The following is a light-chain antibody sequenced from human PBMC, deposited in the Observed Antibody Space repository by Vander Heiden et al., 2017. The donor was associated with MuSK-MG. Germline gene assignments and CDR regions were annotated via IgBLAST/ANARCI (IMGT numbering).Light chain of an antibody. CDR1: KMGDKY. V-gene: IGLV3-1*01. Sequence: SYELTPPPSASAYPGQPATITCSGEKMGDKYACWYQQKPGQSPVLVIYQDSKRASGIPERFSGSNTGNTATLTISGTQAMDEADYYCQAWDSSTVVFGGGTKLTVL. CDR3: QAWDSSTVV. J-gene: IGLJ2*01. CDR2: QDS.